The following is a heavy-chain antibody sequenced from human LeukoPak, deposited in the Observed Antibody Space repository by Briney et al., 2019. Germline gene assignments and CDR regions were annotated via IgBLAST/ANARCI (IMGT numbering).Heavy chain of an antibody. J-gene: IGHJ4*02. Sequence: GGSLRLSCAASGFTVSSNYMSWVRQASGKGLEWVSLILGSGDTRYADSVKGRFTISRDNFKNTVYLQMNSLRAEDTAVYYCARDLGGDGYSLKYYFDYWGQGTLVTVSS. CDR2: ILGSGDT. CDR1: GFTVSSNY. V-gene: IGHV3-66*01. D-gene: IGHD5-24*01. CDR3: ARDLGGDGYSLKYYFDY.